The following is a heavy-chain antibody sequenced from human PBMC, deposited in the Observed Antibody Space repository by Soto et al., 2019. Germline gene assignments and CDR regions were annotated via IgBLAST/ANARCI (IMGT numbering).Heavy chain of an antibody. D-gene: IGHD3-10*01. V-gene: IGHV3-23*01. CDR2: ISGGGGVST. J-gene: IGHJ5*02. CDR3: AKDAISMVRGVNNWFDP. CDR1: GFTFSSYA. Sequence: EVQLLESGGGLVQPGGSLTLSCAASGFTFSSYAMTWVRQAPGKGLEWVSGISGGGGVSTYYADSVKGRFTISRDNSMNTLYLQLNRLSAEDTAVYYFAKDAISMVRGVNNWFDPWGQGTLVTVSS.